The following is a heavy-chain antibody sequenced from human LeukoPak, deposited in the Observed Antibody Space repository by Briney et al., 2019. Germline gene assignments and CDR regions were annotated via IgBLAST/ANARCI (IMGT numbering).Heavy chain of an antibody. CDR2: IWYDGSNK. Sequence: PGGSLRLSXAASGFTFSSLGMHWVRQAPGKGLEWVAFIWYDGSNKYYADSVKGRFTISRDNSKNTLYLQMNSLRADDTAVYYCVKPEQWLVLAYWGQGTLVTVSS. V-gene: IGHV3-30*02. J-gene: IGHJ4*02. CDR1: GFTFSSLG. D-gene: IGHD6-19*01. CDR3: VKPEQWLVLAY.